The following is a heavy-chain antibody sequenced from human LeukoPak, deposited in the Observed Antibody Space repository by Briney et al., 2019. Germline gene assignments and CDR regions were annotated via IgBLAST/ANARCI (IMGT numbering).Heavy chain of an antibody. CDR3: ARVGATYSGDP. Sequence: ASVKVSCKPSGYTFTSYYMHWVRQAPGQGLEWMGIINPSGGTTRFAQKFQGRVTMTRDTSISTAYMELSRLRSDDTAVYYCARVGATYSGDPWGQGTLVIVSS. J-gene: IGHJ5*02. CDR2: INPSGGTT. V-gene: IGHV1-46*01. CDR1: GYTFTSYY. D-gene: IGHD1-26*01.